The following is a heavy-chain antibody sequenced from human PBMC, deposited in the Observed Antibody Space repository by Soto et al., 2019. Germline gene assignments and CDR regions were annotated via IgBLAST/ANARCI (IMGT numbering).Heavy chain of an antibody. CDR2: ISYDGSNK. J-gene: IGHJ6*02. Sequence: GGSLRLSCAASGFTFSSYALHWVRQAPGKGLEWVAVISYDGSNKYYPDSVKGRFTISRDNSKNTLYLQMNSLRAEDTAVYYCAKVFGYCSSTDCYYYYYGMDVWGQGTTVTVSS. D-gene: IGHD2-2*01. CDR3: AKVFGYCSSTDCYYYYYGMDV. CDR1: GFTFSSYA. V-gene: IGHV3-30*18.